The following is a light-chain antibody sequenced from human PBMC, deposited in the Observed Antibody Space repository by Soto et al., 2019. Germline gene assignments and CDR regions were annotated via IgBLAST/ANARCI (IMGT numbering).Light chain of an antibody. CDR2: EAS. J-gene: IGKJ4*01. CDR3: QQRGNWPPLT. V-gene: IGKV3-11*01. Sequence: EVVLTQSPATLSLSPGETATLSCRASRSVDSHLAWYQHKRGQAPRLLIFEASTRATGVPARFSGSGSGTHFTLTINSREPDDFAVYYCQQRGNWPPLTFGGGTKVEI. CDR1: RSVDSH.